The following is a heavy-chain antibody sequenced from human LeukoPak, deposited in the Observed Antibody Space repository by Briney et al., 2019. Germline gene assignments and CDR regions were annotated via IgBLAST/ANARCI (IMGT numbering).Heavy chain of an antibody. D-gene: IGHD6-13*01. Sequence: PGGSLRLSCAASGFTFSSYAMSWVRQAPGKGLEWVSAISGSGGSTYYADSVKGRFTISRDNSKNTLYLQMNSLRAEDTAVYYCAKSLYSSSFQPTFDYWGQGTLVTVSS. CDR1: GFTFSSYA. V-gene: IGHV3-23*01. J-gene: IGHJ4*02. CDR3: AKSLYSSSFQPTFDY. CDR2: ISGSGGST.